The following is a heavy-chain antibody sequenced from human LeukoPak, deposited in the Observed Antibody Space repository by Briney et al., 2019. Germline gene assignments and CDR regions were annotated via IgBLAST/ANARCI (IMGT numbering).Heavy chain of an antibody. CDR1: GYTFTSYG. V-gene: IGHV1-18*01. Sequence: GASVKVSCKASGYTFTSYGISWVRQAPGQGLEWRGWISAYNGNTNYAQKLQGRVTMTTDTSTSTAYMELRSLRSDDTAVYYCARVVGYSYGYYSAFDIWGQGTMVTVSS. J-gene: IGHJ3*02. CDR2: ISAYNGNT. D-gene: IGHD5-18*01. CDR3: ARVVGYSYGYYSAFDI.